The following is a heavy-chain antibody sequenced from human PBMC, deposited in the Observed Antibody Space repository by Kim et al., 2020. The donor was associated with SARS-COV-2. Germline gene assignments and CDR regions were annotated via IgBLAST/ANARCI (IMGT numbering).Heavy chain of an antibody. Sequence: ASVKVSCKASGYTFTGYFIHWVRQAPGEGHEWMGWINTDSGATNYRQKFQGRVSLTRDASTRTVSMELTRLTSDDTAIYYCARGEYRLSVWGPTYYMDVWGTGTTVTVSS. V-gene: IGHV1-2*02. CDR1: GYTFTGYF. D-gene: IGHD3-16*01. J-gene: IGHJ6*03. CDR3: ARGEYRLSVWGPTYYMDV. CDR2: INTDSGAT.